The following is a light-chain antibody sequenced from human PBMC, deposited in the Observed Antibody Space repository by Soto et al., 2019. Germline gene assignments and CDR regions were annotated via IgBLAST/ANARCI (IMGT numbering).Light chain of an antibody. J-gene: IGKJ1*01. CDR3: QQYNXYAK. V-gene: IGKV1-5*03. CDR2: KAS. CDR1: QSISSW. Sequence: DIQMTQSPSTLSASVGDRVTITCRASQSISSWLAWYQQKPGKAPKLLIYKASSLESGVPSRFSGSRSGTEFILFISCLQPDDFATYYCQQYNXYAKFGQGTKVDIK.